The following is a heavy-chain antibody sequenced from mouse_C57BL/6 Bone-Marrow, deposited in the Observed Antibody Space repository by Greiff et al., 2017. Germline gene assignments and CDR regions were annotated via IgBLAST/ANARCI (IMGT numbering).Heavy chain of an antibody. CDR3: VRQPYLGAMDY. CDR2: IRSKSNNYAT. CDR1: GFSFNTYA. J-gene: IGHJ4*01. D-gene: IGHD2-10*01. Sequence: EVKVVESGGGLVQPKGSLKLSCAASGFSFNTYAMNWVRQAPGKGLEWVARIRSKSNNYATYYADSVKDRFTLSRDTSESMLYLKMNKLKTEDTAMYYCVRQPYLGAMDYWGQGTSVTVSS. V-gene: IGHV10-1*01.